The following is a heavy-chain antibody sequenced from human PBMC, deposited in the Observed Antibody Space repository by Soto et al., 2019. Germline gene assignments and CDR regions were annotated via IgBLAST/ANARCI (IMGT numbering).Heavy chain of an antibody. D-gene: IGHD3-22*01. Sequence: ASVKVSCKASGYAFTSYAMHWVRQAPGQRLEWMGWINAGNGNTKYSQKFQGRVTITRDTSASTAYMELSSLRSEDTAVYYCARAHHLYYYDSSGYYEFDGSEDVRGQGTTVTVSS. V-gene: IGHV1-3*01. CDR2: INAGNGNT. J-gene: IGHJ6*02. CDR3: ARAHHLYYYDSSGYYEFDGSEDV. CDR1: GYAFTSYA.